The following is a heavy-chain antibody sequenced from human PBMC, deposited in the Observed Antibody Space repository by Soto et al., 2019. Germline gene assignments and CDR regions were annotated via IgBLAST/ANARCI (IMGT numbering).Heavy chain of an antibody. CDR3: ARDSPYNGYPDIDY. Sequence: EVQLVESGGGLVQPGGSLRLSCAASGFTFSNYNMNWVRQAPGKGLEWIALIRDDASPVYYADSVKGRFTISRDNAKNSLYLHMNSLRVEDTAVYYCARDSPYNGYPDIDYWGQGTLVTVSS. CDR1: GFTFSNYN. D-gene: IGHD5-12*01. J-gene: IGHJ4*02. V-gene: IGHV3-48*01. CDR2: IRDDASPV.